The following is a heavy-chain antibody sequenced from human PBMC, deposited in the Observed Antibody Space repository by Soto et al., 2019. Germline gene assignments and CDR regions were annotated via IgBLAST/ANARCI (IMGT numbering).Heavy chain of an antibody. CDR1: GGSISSSSYY. Sequence: SETLSLTCTVSGGSISSSSYYWGWIRQPPGKGLEWIGSIYYSGSTYYNPSLKSRVTISVDTSKNQFSLKLSSVTAADTAVYYCARLRYCSSISCYTRSCGGDCSNFDYWGQGTLVTAPQ. CDR3: ARLRYCSSISCYTRSCGGDCSNFDY. J-gene: IGHJ4*02. V-gene: IGHV4-39*01. D-gene: IGHD2-2*02. CDR2: IYYSGST.